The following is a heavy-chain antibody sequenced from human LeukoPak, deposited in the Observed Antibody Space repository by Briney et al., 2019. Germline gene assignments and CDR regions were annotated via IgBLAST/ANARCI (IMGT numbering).Heavy chain of an antibody. J-gene: IGHJ6*02. V-gene: IGHV3-30*18. D-gene: IGHD3-10*01. Sequence: GRSLRPSCAASGFTFSSYGMHWVRQAPGRGLEWVAVISYDGSNKYYADSVKGRFTISRDNSKNTLYLQMNSLRAEDTAVYYCAKATYGSGSYYHYYYYGMDVWGQGTTVTVSS. CDR2: ISYDGSNK. CDR3: AKATYGSGSYYHYYYYGMDV. CDR1: GFTFSSYG.